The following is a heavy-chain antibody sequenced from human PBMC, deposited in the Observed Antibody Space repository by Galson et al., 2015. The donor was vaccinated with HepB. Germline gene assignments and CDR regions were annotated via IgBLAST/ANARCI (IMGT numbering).Heavy chain of an antibody. J-gene: IGHJ6*03. V-gene: IGHV1-8*01. CDR1: GYTFTSYD. CDR3: ARAYRFLGTRDYYYYMDV. CDR2: MNPNSGNT. D-gene: IGHD3-3*01. Sequence: SVKVSCKASGYTFTSYDINWVRQATGQGLEWMGWMNPNSGNTGYAQKFQGRVTMTRNTSISTAYMELSSLRSEDTAVYYCARAYRFLGTRDYYYYMDVWGKGTTVTVSS.